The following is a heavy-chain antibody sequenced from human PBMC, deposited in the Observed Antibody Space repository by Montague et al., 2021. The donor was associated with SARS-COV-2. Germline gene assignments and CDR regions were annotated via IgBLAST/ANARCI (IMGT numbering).Heavy chain of an antibody. CDR2: IRTTGHT. CDR1: GASISTGIYY. Sequence: TLSLTCTVSGASISTGIYYWSWIRQPAGKGLEWIGRIRTTGHTDYXXXLESRVFISVDTSTNQFSLSLTSVTAADTAVYFCARFGSGTLEFDLWGQGTLVTVSS. D-gene: IGHD1-26*01. J-gene: IGHJ4*02. CDR3: ARFGSGTLEFDL. V-gene: IGHV4-61*02.